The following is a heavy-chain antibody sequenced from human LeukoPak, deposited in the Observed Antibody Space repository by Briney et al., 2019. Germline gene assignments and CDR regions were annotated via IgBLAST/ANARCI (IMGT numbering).Heavy chain of an antibody. V-gene: IGHV3-23*01. Sequence: GRSLRLSCAASGFTFSSYAMSWVRQAPGKGLEWVSAISGSGGSTYYADSVKGRFTISRDNSKNTLYLQMNSLRAEDTTVYYCAKADTYSSSWYGGDYYYYYGMDVWGQGTTVTVSS. CDR1: GFTFSSYA. CDR3: AKADTYSSSWYGGDYYYYYGMDV. CDR2: ISGSGGST. D-gene: IGHD6-13*01. J-gene: IGHJ6*02.